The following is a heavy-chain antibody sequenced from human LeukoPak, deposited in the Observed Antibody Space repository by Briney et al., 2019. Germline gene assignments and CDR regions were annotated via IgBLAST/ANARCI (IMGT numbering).Heavy chain of an antibody. CDR2: ISAYNGNT. CDR1: GYTFTSYG. D-gene: IGHD4-23*01. CDR3: ARTEGPGGNSDY. Sequence: ASVKVSCKASGYTFTSYGISWARQAPGQGLEWMGWISAYNGNTNYAQKLQGRVTMTTDTSTSTAYMELRSLRSDDTVMYYCARTEGPGGNSDYWGQGTLVTVSS. V-gene: IGHV1-18*01. J-gene: IGHJ4*02.